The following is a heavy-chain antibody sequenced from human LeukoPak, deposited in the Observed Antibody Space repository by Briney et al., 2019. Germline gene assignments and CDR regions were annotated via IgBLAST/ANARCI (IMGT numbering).Heavy chain of an antibody. V-gene: IGHV1-2*02. CDR1: GYIFTDYY. CDR2: INPNSGGT. J-gene: IGHJ4*02. D-gene: IGHD6-13*01. Sequence: AASEKVSCKASGYIFTDYYMHWVRQAPGQGLEWMGWINPNSGGTNYAHKFQGRVTVTRDTSISTAYMELSRLRSDDTAVFYCAREEVIAAAGPNLDYWGQGALVTVSS. CDR3: AREEVIAAAGPNLDY.